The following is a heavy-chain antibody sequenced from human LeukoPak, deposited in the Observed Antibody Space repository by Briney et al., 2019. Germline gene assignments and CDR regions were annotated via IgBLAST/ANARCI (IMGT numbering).Heavy chain of an antibody. V-gene: IGHV1-46*01. Sequence: ASVKVSCKASGYTFSNYGISWVRQAPGQGLEWMGIINPSGGSTSYAQKFQGRVTVTRDMSTSTVYMELSSLRSEDTAVYYCAREMVRGVIVYWGQGTLVTVSS. D-gene: IGHD3-10*01. CDR1: GYTFSNYG. CDR2: INPSGGST. J-gene: IGHJ4*02. CDR3: AREMVRGVIVY.